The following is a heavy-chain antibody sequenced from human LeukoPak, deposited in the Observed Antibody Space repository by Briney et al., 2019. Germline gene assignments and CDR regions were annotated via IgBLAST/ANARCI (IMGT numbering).Heavy chain of an antibody. Sequence: SETLSLTCTVSGYSISSGYYWGWIRQPPGKGLEWIGSIYHSGSTYYNPSLKSRVTISVDTSKNQFSLKLSSVTAADTAVYYCARVNYYGSSGSEAYEDYWGQGTLVAVSS. V-gene: IGHV4-38-2*02. J-gene: IGHJ4*02. CDR1: GYSISSGYY. CDR3: ARVNYYGSSGSEAYEDY. CDR2: IYHSGST. D-gene: IGHD3-22*01.